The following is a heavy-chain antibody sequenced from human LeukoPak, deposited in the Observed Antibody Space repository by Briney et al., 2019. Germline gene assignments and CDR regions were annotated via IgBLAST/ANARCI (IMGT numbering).Heavy chain of an antibody. Sequence: SETLSLTCTVSGGSISSSSYYWGWIRQPPGKGLEWIGSIYYSGSTYYNPSLKSRVTISVDTSKNQFSLKLSSVTAADTAVYYCARYASGGYFDYWGQGTLVTVSS. CDR1: GGSISSSSYY. D-gene: IGHD1-26*01. CDR2: IYYSGST. J-gene: IGHJ4*02. V-gene: IGHV4-39*01. CDR3: ARYASGGYFDY.